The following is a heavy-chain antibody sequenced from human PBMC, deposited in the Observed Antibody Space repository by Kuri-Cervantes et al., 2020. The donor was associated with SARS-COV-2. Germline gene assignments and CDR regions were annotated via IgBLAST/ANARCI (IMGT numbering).Heavy chain of an antibody. V-gene: IGHV3-30*03. CDR3: ASLSNLEWLPP. Sequence: GGSLRLSCAASGFNFSRTDMHWVRQAPGKGLEWVAVISHDGKNKKCIASGKGRFTISRDNSQNTLYLHMNSLRAEDTAVYYCASLSNLEWLPPWGQGTLVTVSS. D-gene: IGHD3-3*01. J-gene: IGHJ5*02. CDR1: GFNFSRTD. CDR2: ISHDGKNK.